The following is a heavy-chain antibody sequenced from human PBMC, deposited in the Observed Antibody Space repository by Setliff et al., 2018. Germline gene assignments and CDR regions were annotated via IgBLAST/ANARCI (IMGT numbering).Heavy chain of an antibody. V-gene: IGHV1-2*02. CDR3: AREDLYCNGGICYPMFRGEGAWFDP. J-gene: IGHJ5*02. CDR2: INPSCGGT. CDR1: GYTFIDHY. D-gene: IGHD2-15*01. Sequence: VASVKVSCKASGYTFIDHYLHWVRQAPGHGLEWMGWINPSCGGTHYAQKLQVRVTMTRDTSINTTFMELSGLRPDDTAVYYCAREDLYCNGGICYPMFRGEGAWFDPWGQGTLVTVSS.